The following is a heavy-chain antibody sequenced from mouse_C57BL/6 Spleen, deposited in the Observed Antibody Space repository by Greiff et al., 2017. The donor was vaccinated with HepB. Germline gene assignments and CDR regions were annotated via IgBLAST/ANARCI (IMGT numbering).Heavy chain of an antibody. Sequence: VQLQQSGPELVKPGASVKISCKASGYTFTDYYMNWVKQSHGKSLEWIGDINPNNGGTSYNQKFKGKATLTVDKSSSTAYMELRSLTSEDSAVYYCASGDSSGYKGYWGQGTTLTVSS. CDR2: INPNNGGT. CDR3: ASGDSSGYKGY. CDR1: GYTFTDYY. J-gene: IGHJ2*01. V-gene: IGHV1-26*01. D-gene: IGHD3-2*02.